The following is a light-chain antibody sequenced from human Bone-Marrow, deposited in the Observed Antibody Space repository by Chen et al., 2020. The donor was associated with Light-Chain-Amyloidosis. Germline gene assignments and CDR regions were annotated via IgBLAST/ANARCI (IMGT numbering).Light chain of an antibody. V-gene: IGKV3-15*01. CDR3: QQYENWPRT. CDR1: HSVSGN. J-gene: IGKJ1*01. CDR2: SAS. Sequence: DIVLTQSPATLSVSPGERATLFCRASHSVSGNLAWYQQRPGQAPRLLIHSASTRATGVPARFSGSGFGTDFTLIISSSQSDDFAIYYCQQYENWPRTFGQGTKV.